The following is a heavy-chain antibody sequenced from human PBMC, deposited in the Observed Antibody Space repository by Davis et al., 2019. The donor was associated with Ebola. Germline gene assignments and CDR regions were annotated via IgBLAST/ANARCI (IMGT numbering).Heavy chain of an antibody. J-gene: IGHJ4*02. CDR3: ATTYYYDSSGYSLSDY. CDR1: GGSISSYY. Sequence: PGGSLRLSCTVSGGSISSYYWSWIRQPAGKGLEWIGRIYTSGSTNYNPSLKSRVTMSVDTSKNQFSLKLSSVTAADTAVYYCATTYYYDSSGYSLSDYWGQGTLVTVSS. V-gene: IGHV4-4*07. D-gene: IGHD3-22*01. CDR2: IYTSGST.